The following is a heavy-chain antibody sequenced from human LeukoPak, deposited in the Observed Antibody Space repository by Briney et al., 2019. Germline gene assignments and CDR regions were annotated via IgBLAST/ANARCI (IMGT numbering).Heavy chain of an antibody. CDR2: IYYSGST. CDR3: ARKVGATGYFDY. CDR1: GGSISSYY. V-gene: IGHV4-59*01. D-gene: IGHD1-26*01. J-gene: IGHJ4*02. Sequence: SETLSLTCTVSGGSISSYYWSWIRQPPGKGLEWIGYIYYSGSTNYNPSLKSRVTISVDTSKNQFSLKLSSVTAADTAVYYCARKVGATGYFDYWGQGTLVTVSS.